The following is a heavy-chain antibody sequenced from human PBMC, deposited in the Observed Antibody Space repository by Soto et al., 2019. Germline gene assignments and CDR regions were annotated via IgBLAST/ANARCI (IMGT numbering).Heavy chain of an antibody. CDR2: FDPEDGET. CDR3: ARERITIFGVVITHYYGMDV. J-gene: IGHJ6*02. Sequence: ASVKVSCKVSGYTLTELSMHWVRQAPGKGLEWMGGFDPEDGETIYAQKFQGRVTMTEDTSTDTAYMELSSLRSEDTAVYYCARERITIFGVVITHYYGMDVWGQGTTVTVSS. CDR1: GYTLTELS. V-gene: IGHV1-24*01. D-gene: IGHD3-3*01.